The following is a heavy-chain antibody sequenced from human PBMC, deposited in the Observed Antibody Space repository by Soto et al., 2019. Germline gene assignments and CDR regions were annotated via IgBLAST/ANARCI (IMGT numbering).Heavy chain of an antibody. Sequence: EVQLVESGGGLVQPGGSLRLSCAASGFTFSSFWMHWVRQTPGKGPVWVSRISTDGSSTGYADSVKGRFTTSRDSAKNTLSLQMDSLRAEDTAIYYCARGGTVTTRWGLFDYLGQGTLVTVSS. CDR1: GFTFSSFW. D-gene: IGHD4-17*01. J-gene: IGHJ4*02. CDR3: ARGGTVTTRWGLFDY. CDR2: ISTDGSST. V-gene: IGHV3-74*01.